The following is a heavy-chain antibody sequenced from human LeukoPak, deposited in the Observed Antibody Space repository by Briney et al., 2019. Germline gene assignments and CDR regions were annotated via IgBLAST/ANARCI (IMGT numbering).Heavy chain of an antibody. CDR2: ISSSSSYI. CDR3: ARDAAAAGDY. Sequence: NAGGSLRLSCAASGFTFSSYSMNWVRQAPGKGLEWVSSISSSSSYIYYADSVKGRSTISRDNAKNSLYLQMNSLRAEDTAVYYCARDAAAAGDYWGQGTLVTVSS. V-gene: IGHV3-21*01. D-gene: IGHD6-13*01. CDR1: GFTFSSYS. J-gene: IGHJ4*02.